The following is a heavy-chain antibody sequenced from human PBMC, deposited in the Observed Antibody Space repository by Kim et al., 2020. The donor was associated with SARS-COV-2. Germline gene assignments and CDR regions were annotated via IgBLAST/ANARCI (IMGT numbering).Heavy chain of an antibody. V-gene: IGHV3-23*01. D-gene: IGHD1-26*01. Sequence: LSLTCAASGFTFSSYAMSWVRQAPGKGLEWVSAISGSGGSTYYADSVKGRFTISRDNSKNTLYLQMNSLRAEDTAVYYCAKDQASEPGFWGQGTLVTVSS. CDR1: GFTFSSYA. CDR3: AKDQASEPGF. CDR2: ISGSGGST. J-gene: IGHJ4*02.